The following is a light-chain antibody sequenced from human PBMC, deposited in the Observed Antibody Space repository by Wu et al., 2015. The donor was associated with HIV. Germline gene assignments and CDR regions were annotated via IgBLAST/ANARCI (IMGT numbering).Light chain of an antibody. CDR3: QQYGTSPST. CDR2: DAS. V-gene: IGKV3-20*01. J-gene: IGKJ2*01. CDR1: QSIDSD. Sequence: EIVLTQSPATLSLSPGRRATLSCRASQSIDSDLGWYQQRPGQAPRLLIYDASNRATGIPDRFSGSGSGTDFTLTISRLEPEDFAVFYCQQYGTSPSTFGQGTMLELK.